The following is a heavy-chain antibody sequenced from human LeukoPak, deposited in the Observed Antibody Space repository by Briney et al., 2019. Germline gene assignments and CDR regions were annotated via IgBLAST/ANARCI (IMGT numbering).Heavy chain of an antibody. Sequence: PSETLSLTCTVSGYSISSGTYWDWIRQPPGKGLEWIGTIYHSGSTYYNPSLKSRVTISVDTSKNQFSLKLSSVTAADTAVYYCARGHSYYDNSGYSGIDYWGQGTLITVSS. D-gene: IGHD3-22*01. CDR2: IYHSGST. J-gene: IGHJ4*02. CDR3: ARGHSYYDNSGYSGIDY. CDR1: GYSISSGTY. V-gene: IGHV4-38-2*02.